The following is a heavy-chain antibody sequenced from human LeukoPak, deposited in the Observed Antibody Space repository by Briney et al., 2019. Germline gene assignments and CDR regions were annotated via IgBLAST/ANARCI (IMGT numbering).Heavy chain of an antibody. J-gene: IGHJ4*02. D-gene: IGHD6-13*01. CDR3: ARDTQRIAAAVVLNYFDY. Sequence: ASVKVSCKASGYTFTGYYLHWVRQAPGQGLEWMGWINPNSGGTNYAQRFQGRVTMTRDTPISTAYMELSRLRSDDTAVYYCARDTQRIAAAVVLNYFDYWGQGTLVTVSA. V-gene: IGHV1-2*02. CDR2: INPNSGGT. CDR1: GYTFTGYY.